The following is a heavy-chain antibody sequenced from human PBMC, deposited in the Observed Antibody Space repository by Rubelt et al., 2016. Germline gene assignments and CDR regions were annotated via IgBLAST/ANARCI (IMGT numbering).Heavy chain of an antibody. CDR1: GGSISSSSYY. J-gene: IGHJ4*02. Sequence: QLQLQESGPGLVKPSETLSLTCTVSGGSISSSSYYWGWIRQPPGKGLEWIGSIYYSGSTYYNPSLKSLVTISVDTAMNQFCLKRSSVTAADTAVYYCAKYDYGGPLVGDWGQGTLVTVAS. CDR3: AKYDYGGPLVGD. D-gene: IGHD4-23*01. CDR2: IYYSGST. V-gene: IGHV4-39*01.